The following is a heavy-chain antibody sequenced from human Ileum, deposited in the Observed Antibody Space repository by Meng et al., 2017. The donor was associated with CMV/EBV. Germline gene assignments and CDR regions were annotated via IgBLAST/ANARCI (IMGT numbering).Heavy chain of an antibody. CDR2: IYWDDDK. J-gene: IGHJ1*01. Sequence: QIALKESGPTLVKPPHTLTLTCTVSGFSLSTSGVGVDWIRQSPGKALEWLALIYWDDDKRYSPSLKSRLTITKDTSKNQVVLTMTNMDPVDTATYYCAHRRGIEEYFQHWGQGTLVTVSS. CDR1: GFSLSTSGVG. CDR3: AHRRGIEEYFQH. D-gene: IGHD6-13*01. V-gene: IGHV2-5*02.